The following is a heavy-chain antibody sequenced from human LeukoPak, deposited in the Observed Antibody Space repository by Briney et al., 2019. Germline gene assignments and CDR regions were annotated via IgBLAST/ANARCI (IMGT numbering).Heavy chain of an antibody. J-gene: IGHJ4*02. CDR1: GFTFDDYG. Sequence: GGSLRLSCAASGFTFDDYGMSWVRQAPGKGLEWVSGINWNGGSTGYADSVKGRFTISRDNAKNSLYLQMNNLRAEDTALYYCARDHAHYDFWSGRILSPLDYWGQGTLVTVSS. CDR3: ARDHAHYDFWSGRILSPLDY. V-gene: IGHV3-20*04. CDR2: INWNGGST. D-gene: IGHD3-3*01.